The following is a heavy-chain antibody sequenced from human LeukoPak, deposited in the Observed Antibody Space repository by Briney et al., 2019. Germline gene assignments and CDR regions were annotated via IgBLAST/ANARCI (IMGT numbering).Heavy chain of an antibody. V-gene: IGHV3-23*01. CDR2: VSSNGAKT. D-gene: IGHD4-23*01. J-gene: IGHJ4*02. Sequence: PGGSLRLSCAASGFTFSSYAITWVRQAPGKGLEWVSAVSSNGAKTYYADSVKGRFTISRDNYKNMVLPQMNSLRAEDTAVYYCGKEERRVITPGLDYWGQGTLVTVSS. CDR1: GFTFSSYA. CDR3: GKEERRVITPGLDY.